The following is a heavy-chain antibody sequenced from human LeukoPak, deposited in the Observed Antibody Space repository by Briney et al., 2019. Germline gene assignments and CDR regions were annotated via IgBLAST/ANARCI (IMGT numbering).Heavy chain of an antibody. J-gene: IGHJ4*02. CDR1: GGSIGTYY. CDR2: IYNSGTT. V-gene: IGHV4-59*12. Sequence: SETLSLTCTVSGGSIGTYYWSWIRQPPGRGPEWIGYIYNSGTTNYNPSLKGRATISVDTSKDQFSLKLSSVTAADTAVYYCARVNMVRGVISDFDYWGQGTLVTVSS. CDR3: ARVNMVRGVISDFDY. D-gene: IGHD3-10*01.